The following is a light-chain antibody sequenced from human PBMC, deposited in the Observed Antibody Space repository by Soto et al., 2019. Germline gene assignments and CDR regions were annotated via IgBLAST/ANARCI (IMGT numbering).Light chain of an antibody. J-gene: IGKJ4*01. CDR3: QQRGNWPS. V-gene: IGKV3-11*01. Sequence: EIALTQSPATLSLSPGERATLSCRASQSISRYLAWYQQKPGQAPRLLIYDASNRATGIPARFSGSGSGTGFTLTISSLEPEDFAVYYCQQRGNWPSFGGGTKVEIK. CDR1: QSISRY. CDR2: DAS.